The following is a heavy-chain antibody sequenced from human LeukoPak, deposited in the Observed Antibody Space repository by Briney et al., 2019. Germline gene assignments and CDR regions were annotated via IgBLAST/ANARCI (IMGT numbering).Heavy chain of an antibody. CDR3: ARDRYPYCSSTSCYLYWFDP. D-gene: IGHD2-2*01. CDR2: ISAYNGNT. CDR1: GYTFTSYG. J-gene: IGHJ5*02. Sequence: ASVKVSCKASGYTFTSYGISWARQAPGQGLEWMGRISAYNGNTNYAQKLQGRVTMTTDTSTSTAYMELRSLRSDDTAVYYCARDRYPYCSSTSCYLYWFDPWGQGTLVTVSS. V-gene: IGHV1-18*01.